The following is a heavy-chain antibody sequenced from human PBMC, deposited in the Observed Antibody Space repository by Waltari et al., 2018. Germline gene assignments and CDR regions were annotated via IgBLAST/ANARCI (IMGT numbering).Heavy chain of an antibody. CDR3: ARTLSSSSPYFDC. V-gene: IGHV4-59*11. CDR1: GGSISSHY. Sequence: QVQLQESGPGLVKPSETLSLTCTVSGGSISSHYWSWIRQPPGKGLEWIGYIYYSGSTNDNPSLKGRVTISVDTSKNQFALKLSSVTAADTAVYYCARTLSSSSPYFDCWGQGTLVTVSS. D-gene: IGHD6-6*01. J-gene: IGHJ4*02. CDR2: IYYSGST.